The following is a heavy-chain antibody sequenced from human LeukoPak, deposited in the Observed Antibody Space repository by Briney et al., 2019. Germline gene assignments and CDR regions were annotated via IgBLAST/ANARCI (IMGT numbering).Heavy chain of an antibody. J-gene: IGHJ4*02. CDR3: ARDYGSGDYYFAY. Sequence: SGTLSLTCAVSGDSISSSHWWTWVRQPPGKGLEWIGEIYHRGTTNYNLSLKSRVTISVDRSKNQFSLRLTSVTAAETAVYYCARDYGSGDYYFAYWGQGALVTVSP. V-gene: IGHV4-4*02. D-gene: IGHD3-10*01. CDR2: IYHRGTT. CDR1: GDSISSSHW.